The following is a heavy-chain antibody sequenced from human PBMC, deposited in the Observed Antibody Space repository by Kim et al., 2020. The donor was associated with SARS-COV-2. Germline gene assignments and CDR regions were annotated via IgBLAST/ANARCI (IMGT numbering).Heavy chain of an antibody. D-gene: IGHD6-13*01. J-gene: IGHJ4*02. CDR3: ATSNGSSWAYFDY. Sequence: SYRPSFPGQVTISADKSINTAYLQWSTLKASDTAMYYCATSNGSSWAYFDYWGQGTLVTVSS. V-gene: IGHV5-51*01.